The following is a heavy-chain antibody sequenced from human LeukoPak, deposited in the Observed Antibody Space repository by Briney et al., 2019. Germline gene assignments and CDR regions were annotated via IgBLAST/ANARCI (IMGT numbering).Heavy chain of an antibody. J-gene: IGHJ6*03. Sequence: GASVKVSCKASGYTFTKYYIHWVRQAPGQGLEWMGIINPSGGSTSYAQKFQGRVTMTRDTSTSTVYMELSSLRSEDTAVYYCARVSYEDYYYMDVWGKGTTVTISS. CDR1: GYTFTKYY. CDR3: ARVSYEDYYYMDV. CDR2: INPSGGST. D-gene: IGHD3-16*02. V-gene: IGHV1-46*01.